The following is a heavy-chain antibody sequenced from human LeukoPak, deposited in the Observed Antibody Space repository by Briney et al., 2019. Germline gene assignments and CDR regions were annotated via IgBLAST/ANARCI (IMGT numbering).Heavy chain of an antibody. J-gene: IGHJ6*03. D-gene: IGHD2-2*02. CDR2: ISSSSSTI. CDR3: ARVVDCSSTSCYTYYYYYYMDV. V-gene: IGHV3-48*01. Sequence: GGSLRLSCAASGFTFSSYSMNWVRQAPGKGLEWVSYISSSSSTIYYADSVKGRFTISRDNAKKSLYLQMNSLRAEDTAVYYCARVVDCSSTSCYTYYYYYYMDVWGKGTTVTVSS. CDR1: GFTFSSYS.